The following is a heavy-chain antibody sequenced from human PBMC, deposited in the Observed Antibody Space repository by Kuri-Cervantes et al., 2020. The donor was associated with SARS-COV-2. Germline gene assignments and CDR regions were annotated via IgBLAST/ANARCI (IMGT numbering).Heavy chain of an antibody. CDR3: AKDANSSSWYYPYYYYYGMDV. V-gene: IGHV3-30*18. J-gene: IGHJ6*02. CDR1: GFTLSSYG. D-gene: IGHD6-13*01. CDR2: ISYDGSNK. Sequence: GGSLRLSCAASGFTLSSYGMHWVRQAPGKGLEWVAVISYDGSNKYYADSVKGRFTISRDNSKNTLYLQMNSLRAEDTAVYYCAKDANSSSWYYPYYYYYGMDVWGQGTTVTVSS.